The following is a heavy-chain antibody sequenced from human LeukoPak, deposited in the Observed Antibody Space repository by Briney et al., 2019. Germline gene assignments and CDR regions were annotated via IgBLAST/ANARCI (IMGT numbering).Heavy chain of an antibody. D-gene: IGHD6-13*01. V-gene: IGHV4-39*01. CDR3: ARSPSSGLAALNNWFDP. CDR1: GGSISSSSYY. Sequence: SETLSLTCTVSGGSISSSSYYWGWSRQPPGKGLEWIGSIYYSGSTYYNPSLKSRVTISVDTSKNQFSLKLSSVTAADTAVYYCARSPSSGLAALNNWFDPWGQGTLVTVSS. J-gene: IGHJ5*02. CDR2: IYYSGST.